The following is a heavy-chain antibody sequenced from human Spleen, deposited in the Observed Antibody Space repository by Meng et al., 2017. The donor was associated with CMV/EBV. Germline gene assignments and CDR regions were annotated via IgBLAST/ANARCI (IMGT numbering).Heavy chain of an antibody. CDR2: IYYSGST. V-gene: IGHV4-31*02. Sequence: ISSGDYFWSWIRQHPGKGLEWIGYIYYSGSTYYNPSLKSRVTISVDTSKNQFSLKLSSVTAADTAVYYCARVRYNGNYSIRARWFDPWGQGTLVTVSS. J-gene: IGHJ5*02. CDR1: ISSGDYF. CDR3: ARVRYNGNYSIRARWFDP. D-gene: IGHD1-26*01.